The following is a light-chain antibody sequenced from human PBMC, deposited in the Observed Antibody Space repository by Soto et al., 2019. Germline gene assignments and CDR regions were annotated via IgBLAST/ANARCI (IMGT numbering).Light chain of an antibody. CDR3: QQYYNTGA. CDR2: WAS. J-gene: IGKJ1*01. Sequence: DIVMTQSPDSLAVSLGERATINCKSSQSVLYSSNNKNYLAWYQQKPGQPPKLLIYWASTRESGVPDRCSGSGSGTDFTLTISSLQAADVAVYYCQQYYNTGAFGQGTKVEIK. CDR1: QSVLYSSNNKNY. V-gene: IGKV4-1*01.